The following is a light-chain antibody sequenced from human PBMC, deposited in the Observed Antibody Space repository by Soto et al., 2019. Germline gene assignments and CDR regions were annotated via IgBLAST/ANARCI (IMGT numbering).Light chain of an antibody. CDR2: GAS. CDR3: QQYNNWPRT. J-gene: IGKJ1*01. CDR1: QSVSSN. V-gene: IGKV3-15*01. Sequence: IVMTESPATLSVYPGVRATLSCRASQSVSSNLAWYQQKPGQAPRLLIYGASTRATAIPARFSGSGSGTEFTLTISSLQSEDFAVYYCQQYNNWPRTFGQGTKVDIK.